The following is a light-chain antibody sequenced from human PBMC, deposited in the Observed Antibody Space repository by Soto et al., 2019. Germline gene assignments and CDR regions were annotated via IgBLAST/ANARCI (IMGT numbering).Light chain of an antibody. CDR1: SSDVGGYNL. Sequence: QSVLTQPASVSGSPGQSITISCTGTSSDVGGYNLVSWYQQHPGKAPKFMIYEGTKRPSGVSNRFSVSKSGDTASLTISGLQAEDEADYYCCSYAGSSTFVFGTGTKVTVL. J-gene: IGLJ1*01. CDR2: EGT. V-gene: IGLV2-23*01. CDR3: CSYAGSSTFV.